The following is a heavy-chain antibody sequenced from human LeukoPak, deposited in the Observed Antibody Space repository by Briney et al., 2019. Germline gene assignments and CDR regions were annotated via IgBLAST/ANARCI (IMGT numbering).Heavy chain of an antibody. CDR2: MNPNSGNT. Sequence: ASVRVSCKASGYTFTSYDINWVRQATGQGLEWMGWMNPNSGNTGYAQKFQGRVTMTRNTSISTAYMELSSLRSEDTAVYYCARGRRAAAGRNWFDPWGHGTLGTVSA. J-gene: IGHJ5*02. V-gene: IGHV1-8*01. D-gene: IGHD6-13*01. CDR3: ARGRRAAAGRNWFDP. CDR1: GYTFTSYD.